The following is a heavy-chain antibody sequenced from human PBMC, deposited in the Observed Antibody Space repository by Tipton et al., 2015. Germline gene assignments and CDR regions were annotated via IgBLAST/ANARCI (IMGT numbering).Heavy chain of an antibody. D-gene: IGHD3-3*01. J-gene: IGHJ1*01. Sequence: TLSLTCTVSGGSISSETYYWTWIRQPAGKGLEWVGRVFTGGSTNYNPSLESRVTIFLTSNKQFSLEMTSVTAADTAIYYCARGQDENTLGEYYTHWGQGTLVTVSS. CDR1: GGSISSETYY. CDR3: ARGQDENTLGEYYTH. CDR2: VFTGGST. V-gene: IGHV4-61*02.